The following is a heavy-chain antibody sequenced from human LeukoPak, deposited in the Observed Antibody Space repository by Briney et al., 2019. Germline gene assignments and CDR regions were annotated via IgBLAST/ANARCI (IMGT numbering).Heavy chain of an antibody. CDR2: ISAYTGNT. D-gene: IGHD2-15*01. CDR3: ASGYCGGGSCYGLHDY. CDR1: GYTFTTYG. V-gene: IGHV1-18*01. Sequence: ASLKLSCTASGYTFTTYGISWVRQAPGQGLEWMGWISAYTGNTNYAHTLRGRVTITTDTSTNTAYMQLRSLRADDTAVYYCASGYCGGGSCYGLHDYWGQGTLVIVSS. J-gene: IGHJ4*02.